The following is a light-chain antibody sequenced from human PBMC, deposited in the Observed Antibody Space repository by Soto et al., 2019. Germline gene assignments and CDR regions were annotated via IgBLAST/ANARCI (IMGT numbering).Light chain of an antibody. J-gene: IGLJ1*01. Sequence: QSALTQPPPASATPGQRVTISCSGSNSNIGTNTVNWYQQLPGTAPRLLIYTNNQRPSGVPQRFSGSKTGTSASLAIGGLQSEDGADYYCAAWDDSLGAYVFGTGTKVTVL. V-gene: IGLV1-44*01. CDR2: TNN. CDR1: NSNIGTNT. CDR3: AAWDDSLGAYV.